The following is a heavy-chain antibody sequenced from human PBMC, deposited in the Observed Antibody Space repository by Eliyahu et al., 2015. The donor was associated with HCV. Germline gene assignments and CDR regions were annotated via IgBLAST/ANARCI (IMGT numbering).Heavy chain of an antibody. D-gene: IGHD3-22*01. V-gene: IGHV3-21*01. CDR1: GFTFSSYS. J-gene: IGHJ4*02. CDR3: ASETYYYDSSGYLRGGY. Sequence: EVQLVESGGGLVKPGGSLRLSCAASGFTFSSYSMXWVRQAPGKGLEWVSXISXSSSYIYYADSVKGRFTISRDNAKNSLYLQMNSLRAEDTAVYYCASETYYYDSSGYLRGGYWGQGTLVTVSS. CDR2: ISXSSSYI.